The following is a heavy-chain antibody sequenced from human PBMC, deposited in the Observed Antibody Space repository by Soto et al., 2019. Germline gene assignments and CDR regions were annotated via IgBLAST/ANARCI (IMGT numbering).Heavy chain of an antibody. V-gene: IGHV3-7*01. Sequence: PGGSLRLSCAASGFTFSSYEMNWVRQAPGKGLEWVASIKEDGSEIYYLHSVRGRFSISRDSAGNALHLTMNYLSAEDTGVYFCARDIGFDYVNWGQGTLVTV. CDR1: GFTFSSYE. CDR3: ARDIGFDYVN. CDR2: IKEDGSEI. J-gene: IGHJ4*02. D-gene: IGHD3-16*01.